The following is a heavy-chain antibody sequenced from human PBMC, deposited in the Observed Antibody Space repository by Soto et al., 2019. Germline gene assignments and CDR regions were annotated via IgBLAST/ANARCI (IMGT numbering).Heavy chain of an antibody. D-gene: IGHD3-10*01. Sequence: ASVKVSCKASVYTFTGYYMHWVRQAPGQGLEWMGWINPNSGGTNYAQKFQGWVTMTRDTSISTAYMELSRLRSDDTAVYYCARDYYGSGSYYKNGYYYGMDVWGQGTTVTVSS. CDR2: INPNSGGT. J-gene: IGHJ6*02. CDR1: VYTFTGYY. CDR3: ARDYYGSGSYYKNGYYYGMDV. V-gene: IGHV1-2*04.